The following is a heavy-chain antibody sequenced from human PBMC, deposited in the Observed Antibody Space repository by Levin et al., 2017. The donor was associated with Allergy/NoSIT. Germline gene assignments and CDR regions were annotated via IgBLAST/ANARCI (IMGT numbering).Heavy chain of an antibody. CDR2: ITTRSSSL. V-gene: IGHV3-21*01. CDR3: ARGQWLATFDY. D-gene: IGHD6-19*01. CDR1: GFTFNTYS. Sequence: RGSLRLSCAASGFTFNTYSMTWVRQAPGKGLEWVSSITTRSSSLYYADSVQGRFTISRDDAKKSLYLQMDSLRAEDTALYFCARGQWLATFDYWGQGSLVTVSS. J-gene: IGHJ4*02.